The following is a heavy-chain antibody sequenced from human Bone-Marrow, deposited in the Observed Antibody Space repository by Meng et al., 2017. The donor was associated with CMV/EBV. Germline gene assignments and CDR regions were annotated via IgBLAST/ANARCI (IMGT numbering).Heavy chain of an antibody. Sequence: GGSLRLSCAASGFTFSSYSMNWVRQAPGKGLEWVSYISSSSSTIYYADSVKGRFTISRDNAKNSLYLQMNSLRAEDTAVYYCARVLRANAPDYWGQGTLVTGSS. V-gene: IGHV3-48*04. J-gene: IGHJ4*02. D-gene: IGHD4/OR15-4a*01. CDR1: GFTFSSYS. CDR3: ARVLRANAPDY. CDR2: ISSSSSTI.